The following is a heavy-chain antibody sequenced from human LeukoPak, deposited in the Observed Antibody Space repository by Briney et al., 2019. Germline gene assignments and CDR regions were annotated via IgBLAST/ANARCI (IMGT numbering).Heavy chain of an antibody. D-gene: IGHD1-26*01. Sequence: PGGSLRLSCAASGFTFSSYSMNWVRQAPGKGLEWASYISSSSSSIYYADSVKGRFTISRDNAKNSLYLQMNSLRAEDTAVYYCARVVNSGFDYWGQGTLVTVSS. CDR2: ISSSSSSI. J-gene: IGHJ4*02. CDR1: GFTFSSYS. V-gene: IGHV3-48*04. CDR3: ARVVNSGFDY.